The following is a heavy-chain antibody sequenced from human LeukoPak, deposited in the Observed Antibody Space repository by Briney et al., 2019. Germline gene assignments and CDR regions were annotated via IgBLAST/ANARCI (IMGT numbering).Heavy chain of an antibody. Sequence: PGGSLRLSCAASGFTVSSNFMSWVRQAPGKGLEWVSVIYSGGSTYYADSVKGRFTISRDNSKNTLYLQMNSLRAEDTAIYYCAREPSVTTVTTGSWGQGTLVIVSS. CDR2: IYSGGST. CDR3: AREPSVTTVTTGS. CDR1: GFTVSSNF. J-gene: IGHJ5*02. V-gene: IGHV3-53*01. D-gene: IGHD4-17*01.